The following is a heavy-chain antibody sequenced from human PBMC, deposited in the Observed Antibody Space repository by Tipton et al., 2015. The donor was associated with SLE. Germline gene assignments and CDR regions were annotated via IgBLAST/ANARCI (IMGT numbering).Heavy chain of an antibody. CDR3: ARGCSSSTCEPFYFFGMDV. Sequence: TLSLTCSVYGDSLSGQYWSWIRQPPGKGLEGIGEVFRGGSTNYSPSLESLVTITVDMSKNQFSLRLISVTAADTAVYYCARGCSSSTCEPFYFFGMDVWGQGTTVTVSS. V-gene: IGHV4-34*01. CDR2: VFRGGST. D-gene: IGHD2-2*01. J-gene: IGHJ6*02. CDR1: GDSLSGQY.